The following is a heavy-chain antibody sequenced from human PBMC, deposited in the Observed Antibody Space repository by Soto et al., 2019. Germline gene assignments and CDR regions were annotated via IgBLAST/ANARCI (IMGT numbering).Heavy chain of an antibody. CDR3: ARDLPGYCTTTDCYSYFDY. CDR1: XFTFTSYS. Sequence: SLRLCCAVSXFTFTSYSMSWVRQAPGEGLEWVANIQQDGSEKYYVDSVKGRFTISRDNAKNSLYLQMNSLRAEDTAVYYCARDLPGYCTTTDCYSYFDYWGQGTLVTVSS. CDR2: IQQDGSEK. V-gene: IGHV3-7*03. D-gene: IGHD2-2*02. J-gene: IGHJ4*02.